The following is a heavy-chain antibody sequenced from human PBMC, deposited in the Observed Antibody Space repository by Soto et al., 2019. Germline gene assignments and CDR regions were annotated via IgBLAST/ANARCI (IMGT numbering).Heavy chain of an antibody. Sequence: SETLSLTCSVSGGSISSYYWSWIRQPPGKGLEWIGYIYYIGSTNYNPSLKSRVTISVDTSKNQFSLKLSSVTAADTAVYYCARGSYYDSSGYPSGFDYWGQGTLVTVPQ. CDR2: IYYIGST. D-gene: IGHD3-22*01. CDR1: GGSISSYY. V-gene: IGHV4-59*01. J-gene: IGHJ4*02. CDR3: ARGSYYDSSGYPSGFDY.